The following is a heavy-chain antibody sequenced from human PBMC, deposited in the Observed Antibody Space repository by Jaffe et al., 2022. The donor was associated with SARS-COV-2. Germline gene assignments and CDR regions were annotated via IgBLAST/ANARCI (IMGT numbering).Heavy chain of an antibody. CDR3: AKFSGKYFSDTSGFYLDY. Sequence: EVQLLESGGGLVQPGGSLRLSCAASGLTFSSYAMSWVRQAPGKGLEWVSAISGSGVGTYFADSVRGRITISRDNSKNTLYLQMDSLRAEDTAIYYCAKFSGKYFSDTSGFYLDYWGQGTLVTVAS. CDR1: GLTFSSYA. CDR2: ISGSGVGT. D-gene: IGHD3-22*01. V-gene: IGHV3-23*01. J-gene: IGHJ4*02.